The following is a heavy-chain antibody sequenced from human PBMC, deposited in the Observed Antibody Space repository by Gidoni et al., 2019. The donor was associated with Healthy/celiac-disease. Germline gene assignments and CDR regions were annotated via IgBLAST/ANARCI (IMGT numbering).Heavy chain of an antibody. Sequence: QVQLVESGGGVVQPGRSLRLSCAASGFTFSSYGMHWVRQAPGKGLEGVGQVQGKGLEWVAVIWYDGSNKYYAESVKGRFTISRDNSKNTLYLQMNSLRAEDTAVYYCARDGLGGSYYGPSGVFDYWGQGTLVTVSS. CDR3: ARDGLGGSYYGPSGVFDY. D-gene: IGHD1-26*01. CDR1: GFTFSSYG. CDR2: IWYDGSNK. J-gene: IGHJ4*02. V-gene: IGHV3-33*01.